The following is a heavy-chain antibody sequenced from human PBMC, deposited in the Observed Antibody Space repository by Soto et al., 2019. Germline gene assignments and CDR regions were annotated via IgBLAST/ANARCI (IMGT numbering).Heavy chain of an antibody. V-gene: IGHV4-39*01. CDR1: GGSISSSSYY. Sequence: PSETLSLTCTVSGGSISSSSYYWGWIRQPPGKGLEWIGSIYYSGRTYYNPSLKSRVTISVNTSKNQFSLKLSSVTAADTAVYYCATQNSSSWYGIDYWGQGTLVTVS. J-gene: IGHJ4*02. CDR2: IYYSGRT. D-gene: IGHD6-13*01. CDR3: ATQNSSSWYGIDY.